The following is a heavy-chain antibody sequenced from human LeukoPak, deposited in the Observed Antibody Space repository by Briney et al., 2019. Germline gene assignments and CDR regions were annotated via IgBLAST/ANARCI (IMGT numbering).Heavy chain of an antibody. CDR3: ASVRRGFGESSKYYAYYYMGV. V-gene: IGHV4-59*04. D-gene: IGHD3-10*01. Sequence: SETLSLTCTVSGGSISSYYWSWIRQPPGKGLEWIGYIYYSGSTYYNPSLKSRVTISLDTSKNRFSLKLSSVTAADTAVYYCASVRRGFGESSKYYAYYYMGVWGKGTTVTISS. J-gene: IGHJ6*03. CDR1: GGSISSYY. CDR2: IYYSGST.